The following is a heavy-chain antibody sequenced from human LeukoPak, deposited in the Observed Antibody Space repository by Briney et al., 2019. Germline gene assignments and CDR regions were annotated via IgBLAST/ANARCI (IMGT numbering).Heavy chain of an antibody. CDR2: IIPIFGTA. Sequence: ASVKVSCKASGGTISSYAISWVRQAPGQGLEWMGGIIPIFGTANYAQKFQGRVTITADESTSTAYMELSSLRSEDTAVYYCARASIQRYYFDYWGQGTLVTVSS. J-gene: IGHJ4*02. D-gene: IGHD5-18*01. CDR1: GGTISSYA. CDR3: ARASIQRYYFDY. V-gene: IGHV1-69*13.